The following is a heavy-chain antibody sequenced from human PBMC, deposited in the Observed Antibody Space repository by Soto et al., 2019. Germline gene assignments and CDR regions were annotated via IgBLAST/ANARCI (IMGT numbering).Heavy chain of an antibody. CDR1: GGSLSGYY. CDR2: IYYNGYT. Sequence: SETLSLTCSVSGGSLSGYYWSWIRQPPGKGLEWIGYIYYNGYTIYSPSLNSRVTISVDTSKNQFSLKLTSVTAADTAMYYCTRHPPIARFETGLDVWGQGTTVTVSS. CDR3: TRHPPIARFETGLDV. D-gene: IGHD2-21*01. V-gene: IGHV4-59*08. J-gene: IGHJ6*02.